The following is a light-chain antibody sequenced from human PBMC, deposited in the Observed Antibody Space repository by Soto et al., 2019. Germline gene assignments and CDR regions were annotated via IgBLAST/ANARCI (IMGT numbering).Light chain of an antibody. Sequence: DSQMTQSQSSLSASVGDRVTMTCRASQTVGTFLNWYQQRPGRAPNLLIYAASNLPTGVPSRFSGSGSGTDFTLTIHSLQPEDFGTYYCQQSYSIRSWTFGQGTKVDIK. CDR3: QQSYSIRSWT. CDR2: AAS. J-gene: IGKJ1*01. CDR1: QTVGTF. V-gene: IGKV1-39*01.